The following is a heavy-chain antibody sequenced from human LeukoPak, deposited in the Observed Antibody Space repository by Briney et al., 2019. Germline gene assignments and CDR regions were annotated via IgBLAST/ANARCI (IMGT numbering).Heavy chain of an antibody. V-gene: IGHV4-38-2*02. J-gene: IGHJ5*02. CDR2: IYHSGST. CDR3: ARAYSSSWYFNWFDP. CDR1: GYSISSGYY. Sequence: SETLSLTCTVSGYSISSGYYWGWIRQPPGKGLEWIGSIYHSGSTYYNPSLKSRVTISVDTSKNQFSLKLSSVTAADTAVYYCARAYSSSWYFNWFDPWGQGTLVTVSS. D-gene: IGHD6-13*01.